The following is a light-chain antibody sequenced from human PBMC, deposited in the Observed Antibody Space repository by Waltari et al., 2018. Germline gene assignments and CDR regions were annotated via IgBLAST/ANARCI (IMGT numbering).Light chain of an antibody. CDR2: GAS. J-gene: IGKJ1*01. CDR3: HQYATSPLT. CDR1: QRVGRNH. Sequence: EIVMTQSPGTLTLSPGERATLSCRASQRVGRNHLAWYQRKPGQAPRLLGYGASNRATGIPDRFSGSGSGTDFTLTISRLEPEDFAVYYCHQYATSPLTFGQGTKVEI. V-gene: IGKV3-20*01.